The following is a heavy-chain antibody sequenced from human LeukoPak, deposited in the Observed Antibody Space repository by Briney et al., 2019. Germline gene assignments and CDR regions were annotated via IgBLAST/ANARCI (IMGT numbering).Heavy chain of an antibody. CDR2: IYHSGST. D-gene: IGHD3-22*01. V-gene: IGHV4-4*02. CDR1: GFSISSSNW. J-gene: IGHJ4*02. Sequence: PSGTLCLTCAVSGFSISSSNWCSGGRHPAEELLEWIGVIYHSGSTNYNPSLKSRFTISVDKSKNQFSLQLSTVTAADTAVYYCARDRRPHYYDSSGYYYQYYLDYWGQGTLVTVSS. CDR3: ARDRRPHYYDSSGYYYQYYLDY.